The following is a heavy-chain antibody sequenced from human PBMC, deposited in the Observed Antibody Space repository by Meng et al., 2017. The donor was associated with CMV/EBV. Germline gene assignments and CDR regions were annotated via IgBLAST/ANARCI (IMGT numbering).Heavy chain of an antibody. Sequence: ASVKVSCKASGYTFTGYYMHWVRQAPGQGLEWMGWINPNSGGTNYAQKFQGRVTMTRDTSISTAYMELSRLGSDDTAVYYCAREEPLYYDYVWGSDRFHQGYYYYGMDVWGQGTTVTVSS. CDR2: INPNSGGT. V-gene: IGHV1-2*02. CDR1: GYTFTGYY. D-gene: IGHD3-16*02. CDR3: AREEPLYYDYVWGSDRFHQGYYYYGMDV. J-gene: IGHJ6*02.